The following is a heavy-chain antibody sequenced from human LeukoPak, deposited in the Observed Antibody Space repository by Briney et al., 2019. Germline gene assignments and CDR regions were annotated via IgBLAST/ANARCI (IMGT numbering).Heavy chain of an antibody. V-gene: IGHV1-8*01. CDR2: MNPNSGNT. Sequence: ASVKVSCKASGYTFTSYDINWVRQATGQGLEWMGWMNPNSGNTGYAQKFQGRVTMTRNTSISTAYMELSSLRSEDTAVYYCARPGIRVQNYYYYYGMDVWGQGTTVTVSS. CDR3: ARPGIRVQNYYYYYGMDV. J-gene: IGHJ6*02. D-gene: IGHD1-1*01. CDR1: GYTFTSYD.